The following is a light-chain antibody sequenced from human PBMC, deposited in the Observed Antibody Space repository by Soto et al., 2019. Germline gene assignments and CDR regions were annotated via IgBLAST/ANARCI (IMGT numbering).Light chain of an antibody. Sequence: QSVLTQPASVSGSPGQSITISCTGTSSDVGSFNLVSWYQQEPGNAPKLMIYEVSKRPSGASDRFSGSKSGNTASLTISGLQADIEADYYCCSDAGDISFAVFGGGTQLTVL. CDR2: EVS. CDR3: CSDAGDISFAV. CDR1: SSDVGSFNL. J-gene: IGLJ2*01. V-gene: IGLV2-23*02.